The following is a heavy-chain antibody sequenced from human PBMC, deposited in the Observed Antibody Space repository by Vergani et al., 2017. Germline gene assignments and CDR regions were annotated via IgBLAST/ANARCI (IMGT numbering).Heavy chain of an antibody. CDR1: GGSISSGSYY. CDR2: FYTGGGT. CDR3: ARDPLYSTTWPFLLLDMNV. D-gene: IGHD6-13*01. Sequence: QVQLQESGPGLVRPSQTLSPTCTVSGGSISSGSYYWSWFRQPAGKGLEWIGRFYTGGGTSYNPSLKSRVTFSVDTSKNQFSLQLSSVPAANTAIYYCARDPLYSTTWPFLLLDMNVWGQGTTVTVSS. J-gene: IGHJ6*02. V-gene: IGHV4-61*02.